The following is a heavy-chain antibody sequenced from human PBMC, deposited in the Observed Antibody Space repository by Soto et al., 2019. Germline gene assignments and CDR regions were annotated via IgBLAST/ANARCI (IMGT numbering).Heavy chain of an antibody. V-gene: IGHV4-61*08. CDR1: GASVSSVGYY. CDR3: ARTFCSTTRCLPHDMDX. D-gene: IGHD2-2*01. CDR2: IYYRGSN. J-gene: IGHJ6*02. Sequence: KSSETLSLTCTVTGASVSSVGYYWTWIRQPPGKGLELIGYIYYRGSNNYNPSHKSRVTISLDKSHNQFSLRLSSVTAADTAVYYCARTFCSTTRCLPHDMDXWGQGTTVTVS.